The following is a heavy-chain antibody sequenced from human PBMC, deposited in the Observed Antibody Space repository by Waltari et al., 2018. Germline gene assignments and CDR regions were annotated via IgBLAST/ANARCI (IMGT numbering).Heavy chain of an antibody. V-gene: IGHV1-69*01. Sequence: GRQAPGQGLEWMGGIIPIFGTANYAQKFQGRVTITADESTSTAYMELSSLRSEDTAVYYCARGGIAVTTRDYYYYGMDVWGQGTTVTVSS. CDR2: IIPIFGTA. D-gene: IGHD6-19*01. CDR3: ARGGIAVTTRDYYYYGMDV. J-gene: IGHJ6*02.